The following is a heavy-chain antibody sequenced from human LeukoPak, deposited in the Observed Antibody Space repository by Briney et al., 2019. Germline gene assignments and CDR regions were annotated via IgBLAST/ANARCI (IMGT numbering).Heavy chain of an antibody. CDR1: GFTFSSYA. CDR3: AKGSGRYGSGSFSDS. CDR2: ISATGVST. J-gene: IGHJ5*01. Sequence: GGSLRLSCAASGFTFSSYAMGWVRQAPGKGLEWVSSISATGVSTYFAVSVGGRFTISRDNYKNTQYLQMHSLRAEDTAVYYCAKGSGRYGSGSFSDSWGQGTLVTVSS. V-gene: IGHV3-23*01. D-gene: IGHD3-10*01.